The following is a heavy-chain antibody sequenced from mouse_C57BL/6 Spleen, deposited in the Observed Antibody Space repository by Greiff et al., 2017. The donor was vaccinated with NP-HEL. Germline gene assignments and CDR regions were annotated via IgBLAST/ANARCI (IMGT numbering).Heavy chain of an antibody. J-gene: IGHJ4*01. CDR2: IWRGGST. CDR3: DRGALLYAMDY. Sequence: VQLQQSGPGLVQPSQSLSITCTVSGFSLTSYGVHWVRQSPGKGLEWLGVIWRGGSTDYNAAFISRLSISKDNSKSQVFFKMNSLQADDTAIYYCDRGALLYAMDYWGQGTSVTVSS. V-gene: IGHV2-2*01. CDR1: GFSLTSYG. D-gene: IGHD6-1*01.